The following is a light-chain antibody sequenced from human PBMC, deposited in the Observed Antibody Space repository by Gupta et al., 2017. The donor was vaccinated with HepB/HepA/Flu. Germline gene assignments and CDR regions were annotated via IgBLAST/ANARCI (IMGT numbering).Light chain of an antibody. J-gene: IGKJ4*01. CDR2: DAF. CDR1: QNVNNI. V-gene: IGKV3-11*01. CDR3: QQRSDRPLT. Sequence: IVLTQSPATLLLSPGESAVASCKASQNVNNILTWYQQRPGQAPRLLVYDAFNRAPGIPARFSGSGSATDFTLTISSLEPEDFAVYYCQQRSDRPLTFGGGTRVEFK.